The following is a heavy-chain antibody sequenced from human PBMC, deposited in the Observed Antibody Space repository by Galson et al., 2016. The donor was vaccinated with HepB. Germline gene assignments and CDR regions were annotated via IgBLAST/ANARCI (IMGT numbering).Heavy chain of an antibody. CDR3: ARDAASLNSPRFDY. CDR2: ISGSGYPL. CDR1: GFIFSDYE. V-gene: IGHV3-48*03. D-gene: IGHD4-23*01. J-gene: IGHJ4*02. Sequence: SLRLSCAASGFIFSDYEMSWVRLALGKGLEWVAYISGSGYPLYNEGCVKGRFTISRDNAKNSLYLQMNSLTDEDTAIYYCARDAASLNSPRFDYWGQGTLVTVSS.